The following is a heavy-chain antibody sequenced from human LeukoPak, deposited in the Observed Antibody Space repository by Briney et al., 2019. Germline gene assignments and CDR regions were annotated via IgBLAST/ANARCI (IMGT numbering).Heavy chain of an antibody. J-gene: IGHJ3*02. CDR2: IGTSSTTI. CDR3: ARANVDFAFDI. D-gene: IGHD5-12*01. Sequence: GGSLRLSCAASGFTFSSYTMNWVRQPPGKGLEWVSNIGTSSTTIYYADSVKGRFTISRDNSKNTLYLQMNSLRAEDTAVYYCARANVDFAFDIWGQGTMVTVSS. CDR1: GFTFSSYT. V-gene: IGHV3-48*01.